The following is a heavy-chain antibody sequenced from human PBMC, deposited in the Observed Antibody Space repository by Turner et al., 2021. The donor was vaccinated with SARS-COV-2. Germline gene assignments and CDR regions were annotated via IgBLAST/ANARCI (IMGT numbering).Heavy chain of an antibody. D-gene: IGHD2-2*01. J-gene: IGHJ5*02. CDR1: GYTLTELS. V-gene: IGHV1-24*01. CDR3: ATGYQLRVNWFDP. CDR2: CDPEDGET. Sequence: QVQLVQSGAEAKKPGASVKVSCKISGYTLTELSMYWVQQAPGKGVGWMGGCDPEDGETIYAPNFQGRVTMTEDTSTDTAYMELSSLGSEDTAVYFCATGYQLRVNWFDPWGQGTLVTVSS.